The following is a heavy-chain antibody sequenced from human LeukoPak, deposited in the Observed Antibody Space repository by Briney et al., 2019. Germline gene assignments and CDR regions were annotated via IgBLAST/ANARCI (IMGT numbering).Heavy chain of an antibody. J-gene: IGHJ4*02. V-gene: IGHV3-21*01. CDR3: ARLRRTSDSSGYYYYYDY. CDR2: ITPTTSYI. D-gene: IGHD3-22*01. Sequence: GGSLRLSCAASGLGFSSFSFNWIRQAPGKGLEWVSSITPTTSYIYYADSVRGRFTISRENAKNSLYLQMNSLRAEDTAVYYCARLRRTSDSSGYYYYYDYWGQGTLVTVSS. CDR1: GLGFSSFS.